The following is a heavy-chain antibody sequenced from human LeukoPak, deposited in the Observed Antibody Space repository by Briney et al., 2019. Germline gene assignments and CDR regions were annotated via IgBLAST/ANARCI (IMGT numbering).Heavy chain of an antibody. CDR3: AARPSSLPYYFDY. CDR2: ISAYNGNT. CDR1: GYTFTSYG. J-gene: IGHJ4*02. V-gene: IGHV1-18*01. Sequence: ASVKVSCKASGYTFTSYGISWVRQAPGQGLEWMGWISAYNGNTNYAQKLQGRVTMTTDTSTSTVYMELRSLRSDDTAVYYCAARPSSLPYYFDYWGQGTLVAVSS.